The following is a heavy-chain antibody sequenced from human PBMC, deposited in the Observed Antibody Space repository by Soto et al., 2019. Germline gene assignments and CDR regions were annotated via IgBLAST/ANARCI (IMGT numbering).Heavy chain of an antibody. Sequence: GESLKISCKGSGYSFTSYWIGWVRQMPGKGLEWMGIIYPGDSDTRYSPSFQGQVTISADKSISTAYLQWSSLKASDTAMYYCARLRGTMVRGAYFDYWGQGSLVTVSS. CDR2: IYPGDSDT. D-gene: IGHD3-10*01. J-gene: IGHJ4*02. V-gene: IGHV5-51*01. CDR3: ARLRGTMVRGAYFDY. CDR1: GYSFTSYW.